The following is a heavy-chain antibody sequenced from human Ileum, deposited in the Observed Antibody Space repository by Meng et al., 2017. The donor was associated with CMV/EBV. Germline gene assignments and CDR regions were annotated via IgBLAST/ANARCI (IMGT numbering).Heavy chain of an antibody. Sequence: QVRLRGPGPGWVTPSETRSLTCTVSGGSISSYYWSWIRQPPGKGLEWIGYIYYSGSTNYNPSLKSRVTISVDTSKNQFSLKLSSVTAADTAVYYCARSLTSYDSSGYYFDYWGQGTLVTVSS. J-gene: IGHJ4*02. V-gene: IGHV4-59*01. CDR1: GGSISSYY. CDR3: ARSLTSYDSSGYYFDY. CDR2: IYYSGST. D-gene: IGHD3-22*01.